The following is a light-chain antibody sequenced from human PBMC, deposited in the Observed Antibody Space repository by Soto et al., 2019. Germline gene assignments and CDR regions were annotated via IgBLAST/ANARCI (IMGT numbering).Light chain of an antibody. Sequence: QSVLTQPASVSGSPGQSITISCTGTSSDIGGHIYVSWYQHHPGKAPKVIIYEVSDRPSGISDRFSGSTSGNTASLTISGLQAEDEADYYCSSYTSSSTWVFGGGTQLT. CDR3: SSYTSSSTWV. CDR2: EVS. CDR1: SSDIGGHIY. V-gene: IGLV2-14*01. J-gene: IGLJ3*02.